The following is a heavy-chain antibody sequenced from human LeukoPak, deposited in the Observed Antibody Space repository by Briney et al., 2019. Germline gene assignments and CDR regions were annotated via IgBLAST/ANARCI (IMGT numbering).Heavy chain of an antibody. CDR1: PYSFNTYW. D-gene: IGHD2-2*01. CDR3: ARRQGCSTSSCPPDS. J-gene: IGHJ4*02. CDR2: IYPGDSDT. Sequence: GESLKISCQGYPYSFNTYWIGWVRQMPGKGLEWMGIIYPGDSDTRYSPSFRGQVTLSADKSINTAYLQWSSLKASDTAMYFCARRQGCSTSSCPPDSWGQGTLVTVSS. V-gene: IGHV5-51*01.